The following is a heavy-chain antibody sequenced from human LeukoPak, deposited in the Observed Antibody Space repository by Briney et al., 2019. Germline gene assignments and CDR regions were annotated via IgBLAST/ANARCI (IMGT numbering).Heavy chain of an antibody. CDR1: GFTFSRYA. Sequence: PGRSLRLSCAASGFTFSRYAMHWVRQAPGKGLEWVAVISYDGSNKYYADSVKGRFTISRDSSKNTLYLQMNSLRAEDTAVYYCASHHDTSGYHYFDFRGQGTLVTVSS. J-gene: IGHJ4*02. D-gene: IGHD3-22*01. CDR2: ISYDGSNK. CDR3: ASHHDTSGYHYFDF. V-gene: IGHV3-30-3*01.